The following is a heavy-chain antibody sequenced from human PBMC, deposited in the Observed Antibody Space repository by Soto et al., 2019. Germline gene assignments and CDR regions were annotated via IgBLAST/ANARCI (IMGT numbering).Heavy chain of an antibody. J-gene: IGHJ5*02. V-gene: IGHV6-1*01. CDR3: ARDNGGSYSDP. CDR2: TYYRSKWYN. D-gene: IGHD1-26*01. Sequence: SQTFSLTCAISGDSVSCNSDAWNWFRQSPSRGLEWLGRTYYRSKWYNDYAVSVKSRIIISPDTSKNQFSLHLNSVTPEDTAVYYCARDNGGSYSDPWGQGTLVTVSS. CDR1: GDSVSCNSDA.